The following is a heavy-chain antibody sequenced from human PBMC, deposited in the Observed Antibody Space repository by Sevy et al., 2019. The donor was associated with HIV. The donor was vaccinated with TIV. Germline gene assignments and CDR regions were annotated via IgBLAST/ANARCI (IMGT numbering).Heavy chain of an antibody. CDR1: GYSFTTYR. CDR3: ARSYCSGGSCYCLAY. D-gene: IGHD2-15*01. CDR2: ISPHNGDT. Sequence: ASVKVSCKASGYSFTTYRITWLRQAPGQGLEWMGWISPHNGDTNYVQNLQGRVTMITDTSTSTASMELRSLRSDDTSVYYCARSYCSGGSCYCLAYWGQGTRVTVSS. J-gene: IGHJ4*02. V-gene: IGHV1-18*01.